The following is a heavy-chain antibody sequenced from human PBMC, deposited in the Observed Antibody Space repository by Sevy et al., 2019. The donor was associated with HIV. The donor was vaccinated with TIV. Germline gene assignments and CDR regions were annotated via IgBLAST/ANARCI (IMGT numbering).Heavy chain of an antibody. CDR1: EFSFKSYW. Sequence: GGSLRLSCVASEFSFKSYWMSWVRQAPGKGLEWVANINQEGKEKHYVGSVKGRFTISRDNGKNSMYLQMNSLRVEDTAVYYCTTEYPSGPFDFWGQGVLVTVSS. V-gene: IGHV3-7*03. CDR3: TTEYPSGPFDF. J-gene: IGHJ4*02. CDR2: INQEGKEK.